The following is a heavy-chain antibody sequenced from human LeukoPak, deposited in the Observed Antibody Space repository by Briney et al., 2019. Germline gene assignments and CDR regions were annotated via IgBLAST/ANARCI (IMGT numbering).Heavy chain of an antibody. CDR1: GYTFTGYY. CDR3: ARVRAGYYDFWSGYDY. D-gene: IGHD3-3*01. Sequence: ASVKVSCKASGYTFTGYYMHWVRQAPGQGLEWMGWINPNSGGTNYAQKFQGRVTMTRDTSISTAYMELSRLRSDDTAVYYCARVRAGYYDFWSGYDYWGQGTLVTVSS. V-gene: IGHV1-2*02. CDR2: INPNSGGT. J-gene: IGHJ4*02.